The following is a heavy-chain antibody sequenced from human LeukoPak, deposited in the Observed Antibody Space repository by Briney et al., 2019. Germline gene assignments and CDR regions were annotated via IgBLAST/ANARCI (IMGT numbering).Heavy chain of an antibody. CDR3: ANLAGGSYVWIDY. CDR2: ISGSGGST. Sequence: PGGSLRLSCAASGFTFSSYAMSWVRQAPGKGLEWVSAISGSGGSTYYADSVKGRFTISRDNSKNTLYLQMNSPRAEDTAVYYCANLAGGSYVWIDYWGQGTLVTVSS. CDR1: GFTFSSYA. V-gene: IGHV3-23*01. D-gene: IGHD1-26*01. J-gene: IGHJ4*02.